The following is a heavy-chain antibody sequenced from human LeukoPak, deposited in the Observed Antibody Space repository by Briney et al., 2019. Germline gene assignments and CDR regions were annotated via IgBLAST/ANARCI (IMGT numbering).Heavy chain of an antibody. Sequence: GSLRLSCAASGFTFNSYEMNWVRQAPGKGLEWVSYISSSGSTIYYADSVKGRFTISRDNAKNSLYLQMNSLRAEDTAVYYCARDVLTPNSYGMDVWGQGTTVTVSS. D-gene: IGHD4-23*01. CDR3: ARDVLTPNSYGMDV. CDR1: GFTFNSYE. J-gene: IGHJ6*02. V-gene: IGHV3-48*03. CDR2: ISSSGSTI.